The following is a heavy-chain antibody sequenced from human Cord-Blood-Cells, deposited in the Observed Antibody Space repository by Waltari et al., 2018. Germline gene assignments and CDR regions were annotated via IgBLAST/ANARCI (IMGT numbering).Heavy chain of an antibody. J-gene: IGHJ6*02. CDR1: GGSFSGYY. CDR2: INHSGST. CDR3: ARAGDRRHTVFQDYDYYYYGMDV. Sequence: QVQLQQWGAGLLKPSETLSLTCAVYGGSFSGYYWSWIRQPPGKGLEWIGEINHSGSTNYNPSLKSRVTISVDTSKIQFSLKLSSVTAADTAVYYCARAGDRRHTVFQDYDYYYYGMDVWGQGP. D-gene: IGHD3-16*01. V-gene: IGHV4-34*01.